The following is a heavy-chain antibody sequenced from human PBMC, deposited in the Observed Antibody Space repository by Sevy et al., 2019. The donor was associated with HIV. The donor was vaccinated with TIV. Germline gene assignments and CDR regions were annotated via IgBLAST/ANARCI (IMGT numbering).Heavy chain of an antibody. CDR2: TYYRSKWYN. CDR1: GDSVSSNSAA. D-gene: IGHD6-6*01. J-gene: IGHJ4*02. V-gene: IGHV6-1*01. CDR3: AREGRIAAREIDY. Sequence: QSQTLSLTCAISGDSVSSNSAAWNWITQSPSRGLEWLGRTYYRSKWYNDYAVSVKSRITINPDTSKNQFSLQLNSVTPEDTAVYYCAREGRIAAREIDYWGQGTLVTVSS.